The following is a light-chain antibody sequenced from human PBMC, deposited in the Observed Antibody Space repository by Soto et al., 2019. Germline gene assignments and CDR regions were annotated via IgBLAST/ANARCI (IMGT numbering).Light chain of an antibody. J-gene: IGLJ1*01. CDR3: SSYTTSSTLV. CDR1: SSNIGAGYD. CDR2: GNT. V-gene: IGLV1-40*01. Sequence: QSVLTQPPSVSGAPGQRVTISCTGSSSNIGAGYDVHWYQQLPGTAPKLLIYGNTNRPSGVPDRFSGSRSGTSASLAITGLQAEDDGDYYCSSYTTSSTLVFGTGTKLTVL.